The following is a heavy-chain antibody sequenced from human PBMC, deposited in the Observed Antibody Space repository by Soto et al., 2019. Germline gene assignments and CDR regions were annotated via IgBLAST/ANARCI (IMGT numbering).Heavy chain of an antibody. D-gene: IGHD1-1*01. Sequence: SETLSLTCAVSGGSISSSNWWSWVRRPPGKELEWIGEIYPSGNTNYNPSLKGRVTISVDKSKNLFSLKVNFVTAADTAAYYCAKGMGVASGGPLEYWGQGTLVTVSS. CDR3: AKGMGVASGGPLEY. J-gene: IGHJ4*02. CDR1: GGSISSSNW. V-gene: IGHV4-4*02. CDR2: IYPSGNT.